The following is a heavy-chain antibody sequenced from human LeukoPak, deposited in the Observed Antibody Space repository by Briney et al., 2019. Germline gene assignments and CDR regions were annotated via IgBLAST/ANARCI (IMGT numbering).Heavy chain of an antibody. CDR3: ARERRDYNWNYDWFDP. J-gene: IGHJ5*02. CDR2: INPNSGGT. V-gene: IGHV1-2*02. D-gene: IGHD1-7*01. CDR1: GYTFTGYY. Sequence: GASVKVSCKASGYTFTGYYMHWVRQAPGQGLVWMGWINPNSGGTNYAQKFQGRVTMTRDTSISTAYMELSRLRSDDTAVYYCARERRDYNWNYDWFDPWGQGTLVTVSS.